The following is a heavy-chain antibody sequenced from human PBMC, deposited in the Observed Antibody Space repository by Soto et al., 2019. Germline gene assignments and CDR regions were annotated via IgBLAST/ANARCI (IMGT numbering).Heavy chain of an antibody. J-gene: IGHJ4*02. CDR1: GGTFSSYT. CDR3: AMEYCSSTSCYRDY. V-gene: IGHV1-69*02. CDR2: IIPILGIA. Sequence: QVQLVQSGAEVKKPGSSVKVSCKASGGTFSSYTISWVRQAPGQALEWMGRIIPILGIANHAKKFQGRVTITADKSTSTAYMELSSLRSEDTAVYYCAMEYCSSTSCYRDYWGQGTLVTVSS. D-gene: IGHD2-2*02.